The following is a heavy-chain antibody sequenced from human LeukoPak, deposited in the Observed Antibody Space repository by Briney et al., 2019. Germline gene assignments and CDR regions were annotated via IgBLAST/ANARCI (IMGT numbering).Heavy chain of an antibody. CDR2: ISSPGSYT. CDR3: ARQQTSAATGGFDF. V-gene: IGHV3-11*06. D-gene: IGHD6-25*01. J-gene: IGHJ4*02. CDR1: GFTFNDYY. Sequence: GGSLRLSCAASGFTFNDYYMTWIRQAPGKGLEWVSYISSPGSYTIFADSAKGRFTISRDNAKNSLYLQMSNPRAEDTALYYCARQQTSAATGGFDFWGQGTLVTVSS.